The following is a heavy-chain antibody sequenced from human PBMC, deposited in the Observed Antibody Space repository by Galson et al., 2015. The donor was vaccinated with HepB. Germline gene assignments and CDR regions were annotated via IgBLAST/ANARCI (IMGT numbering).Heavy chain of an antibody. V-gene: IGHV1-18*01. CDR2: ISAYNGNT. J-gene: IGHJ4*02. Sequence: SMKVSCKASGYTFTSYGISWVRQAPGQGLEWMGWISAYNGNTNYAQKLQGRVTMTTDTSTSTAYMELRSLRSDDTAVYYCARMDDSSGYSRSGCFDYWGQGTLVTVSS. CDR3: ARMDDSSGYSRSGCFDY. D-gene: IGHD3-22*01. CDR1: GYTFTSYG.